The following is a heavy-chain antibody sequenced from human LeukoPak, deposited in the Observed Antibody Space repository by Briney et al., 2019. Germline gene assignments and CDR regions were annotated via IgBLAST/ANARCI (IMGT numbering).Heavy chain of an antibody. J-gene: IGHJ5*02. V-gene: IGHV1-18*01. D-gene: IGHD1-26*01. CDR2: ISAYNGNT. Sequence: ASVKVSCKASGYTFTSYGISWVRQAPGQGLEWMGWISAYNGNTNYAQKLQGRVTMTTDTSTRTAYMELRSLRSDDTAVYYCARGAAGIVGATGGLWFDPWGQGTLVTVSS. CDR3: ARGAAGIVGATGGLWFDP. CDR1: GYTFTSYG.